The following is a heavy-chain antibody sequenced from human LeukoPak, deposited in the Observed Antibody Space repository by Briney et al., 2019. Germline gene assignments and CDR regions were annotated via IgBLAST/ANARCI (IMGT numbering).Heavy chain of an antibody. CDR1: GFTFSAYS. V-gene: IGHV3-21*01. D-gene: IGHD6-13*01. J-gene: IGHJ4*02. Sequence: PGGSLRLSCAASGFTFSAYSMNWVRQAPGKGLEWVSSIGSSSSSIYYADSVKGRFTISRDTSKNTVYLQMNSLGAEDTAFYYCARGYSSSWLGYFDYWGQGTLVTVSS. CDR2: IGSSSSSI. CDR3: ARGYSSSWLGYFDY.